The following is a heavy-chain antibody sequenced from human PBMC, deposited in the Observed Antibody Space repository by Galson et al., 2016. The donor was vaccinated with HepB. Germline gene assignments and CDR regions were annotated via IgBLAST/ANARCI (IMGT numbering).Heavy chain of an antibody. D-gene: IGHD2-2*01. Sequence: SLRLSCAASGFTFSSYGMHWVRQAPGKGLEWVAVISYDGSNKYYADSVKGRFTISRDNSKKTLYLQMNSLRAEDTAVYYCAKGREDIVVDWGQGTLVTVSS. CDR3: AKGREDIVVD. V-gene: IGHV3-30*18. CDR2: ISYDGSNK. J-gene: IGHJ4*02. CDR1: GFTFSSYG.